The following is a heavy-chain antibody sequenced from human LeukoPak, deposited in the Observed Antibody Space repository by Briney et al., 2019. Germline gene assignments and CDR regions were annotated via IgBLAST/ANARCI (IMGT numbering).Heavy chain of an antibody. CDR2: TYYRSKWYN. Sequence: SQTLSLTCAISGDSVSTNSAGWNWIRQSPSRGLEWLGRTYYRSKWYNDYAVSVRSRITINPDTSKNQFSLQLNSVTPDDTAVYYCTRGNSGFNSWGQGTLVTVSS. D-gene: IGHD2-21*01. J-gene: IGHJ4*02. CDR1: GDSVSTNSAG. CDR3: TRGNSGFNS. V-gene: IGHV6-1*01.